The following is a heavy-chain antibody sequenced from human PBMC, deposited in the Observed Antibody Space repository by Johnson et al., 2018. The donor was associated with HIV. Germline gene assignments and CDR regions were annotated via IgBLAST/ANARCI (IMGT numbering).Heavy chain of an antibody. CDR2: IRYDGSNK. J-gene: IGHJ3*02. D-gene: IGHD2-21*02. CDR1: GFTFSSYG. CDR3: AKDQYCGGDCYPDAFDI. Sequence: QMLLVESGGGVVQPGGSLRLSCAASGFTFSSYGMHWVRQAPGKGLEWVAFIRYDGSNKYYADSVKGRFTISRDNSKNTLYLQMNSLRAEDTAVYYCAKDQYCGGDCYPDAFDIWGQGTMVTVSS. V-gene: IGHV3-30*02.